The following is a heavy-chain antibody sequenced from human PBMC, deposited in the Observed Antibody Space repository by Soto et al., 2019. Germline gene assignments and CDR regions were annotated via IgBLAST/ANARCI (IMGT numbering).Heavy chain of an antibody. Sequence: EVQLVESGGGLVQPGGSLRLSCAASGFTFSSYWMHWVRQAPGKGLVWVSRINSDGSSTSYADSVKGPFTISRDNAKNTLYLQMNSLADTDTDVYESARYRVVVTAILDYWGQGTLVTVSS. V-gene: IGHV3-74*01. CDR3: ARYRVVVTAILDY. CDR1: GFTFSSYW. CDR2: INSDGSST. J-gene: IGHJ4*02. D-gene: IGHD2-21*02.